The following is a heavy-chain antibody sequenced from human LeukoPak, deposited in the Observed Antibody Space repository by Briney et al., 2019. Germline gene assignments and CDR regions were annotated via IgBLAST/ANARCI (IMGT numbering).Heavy chain of an antibody. CDR2: ISYDGSNK. CDR1: GFTFSDYY. Sequence: GGSLRLSCAASGFTFSDYYMTWIRQAPGKGLEWVAVISYDGSNKYYADSVKGRFTISRDNSKNTLYLQMNSLRAEDTAVYYCAKDGGGAVARFDYWGQGTLVTVSS. V-gene: IGHV3-30*18. CDR3: AKDGGGAVARFDY. J-gene: IGHJ4*02. D-gene: IGHD6-19*01.